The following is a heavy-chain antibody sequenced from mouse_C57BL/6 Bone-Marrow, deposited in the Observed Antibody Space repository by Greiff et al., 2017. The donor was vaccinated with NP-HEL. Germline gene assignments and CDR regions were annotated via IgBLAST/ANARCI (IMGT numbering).Heavy chain of an antibody. CDR3: ARRGLLALFAY. V-gene: IGHV5-9*01. D-gene: IGHD2-3*01. J-gene: IGHJ3*01. CDR2: ISGGGGNT. CDR1: GFTFSSYT. Sequence: EVHLVESGGGLVKPGGSLKLSRAASGFTFSSYTMSWVRQTPEKRLEWVATISGGGGNTYYPDSVKGRFTISRDNAKNTLYLQMSSLRSEDTALYYCARRGLLALFAYWGQGTLVTVSA.